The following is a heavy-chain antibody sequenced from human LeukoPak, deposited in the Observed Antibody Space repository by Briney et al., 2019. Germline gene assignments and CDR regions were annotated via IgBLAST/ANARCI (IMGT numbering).Heavy chain of an antibody. D-gene: IGHD6-13*01. CDR2: ISSSSSSYT. CDR1: GFTFSDYY. V-gene: IGHV3-11*03. CDR3: ASQTAAAGRSYGMDV. J-gene: IGHJ6*02. Sequence: GGSLRLSCAASGFTFSDYYMSWIRQAPGKGLEWVSYISSSSSSYTNYADSVKGRFTISRDNAKNSLYLQMNSLRAEDTAVYYCASQTAAAGRSYGMDVWGQGTTVTVSS.